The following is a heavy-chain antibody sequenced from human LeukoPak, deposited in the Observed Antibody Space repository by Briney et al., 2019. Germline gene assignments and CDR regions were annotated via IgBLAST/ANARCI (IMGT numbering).Heavy chain of an antibody. CDR2: ISSNNRYI. CDR3: TRVGYIDEGIDY. V-gene: IGHV3-21*06. D-gene: IGHD5-24*01. J-gene: IGHJ4*02. CDR1: GFTFSTYS. Sequence: GGSLRLSCAASGFTFSTYSMNWVRQAPGKGLEWVSSISSNNRYIYYADSVKGQFTISRDNAKNSLYLQMNSLRAEDTAIYYCTRVGYIDEGIDYWGRGTLVTVSS.